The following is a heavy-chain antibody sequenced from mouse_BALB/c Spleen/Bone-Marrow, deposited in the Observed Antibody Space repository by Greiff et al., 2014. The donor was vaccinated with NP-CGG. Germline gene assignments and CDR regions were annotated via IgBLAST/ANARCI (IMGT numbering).Heavy chain of an antibody. CDR2: IDPANGNT. J-gene: IGHJ2*01. D-gene: IGHD1-1*01. Sequence: EVQVVESGAELVKPGASVKLSCTASGFNIKDTYMHWVKQRPEQGLEWIGRIDPANGNTKYDPKFQGKATITADTSSNTAYLQLSSLTSEDTAVYYCVSYYYGNYFDSWGQGTTLTGSS. CDR3: VSYYYGNYFDS. CDR1: GFNIKDTY. V-gene: IGHV14-3*02.